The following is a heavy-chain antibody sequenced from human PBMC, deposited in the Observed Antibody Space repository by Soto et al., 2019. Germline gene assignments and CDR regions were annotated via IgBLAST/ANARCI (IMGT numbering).Heavy chain of an antibody. CDR2: ISSSSSTI. CDR3: AREGYPFDY. V-gene: IGHV3-48*02. D-gene: IGHD5-12*01. Sequence: PGGSLRLSCAASGFTISSYSMNWVRQAPGKGLEWVSYISSSSSTIYYADSVKGRLTISRDNAKNSLYLQMNNLRDEDTAVYYCAREGYPFDYWGQGTLVTVSS. CDR1: GFTISSYS. J-gene: IGHJ4*02.